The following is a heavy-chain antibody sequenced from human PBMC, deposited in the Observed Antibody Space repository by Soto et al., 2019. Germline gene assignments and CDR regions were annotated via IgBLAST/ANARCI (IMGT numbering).Heavy chain of an antibody. V-gene: IGHV3-23*01. CDR2: ISGSGGSS. J-gene: IGHJ6*02. Sequence: PGGSLRRSCAASGFAFSTYAMTWVRQAPGKGLEWVSVISGSGGSSYYAASVKGRFTISRDNSKNTLFLQMNGLRAEDTAVYYCAKVTKRAAAGRYEYYKYGMDVWGQGTTVTVSS. D-gene: IGHD6-13*01. CDR3: AKVTKRAAAGRYEYYKYGMDV. CDR1: GFAFSTYA.